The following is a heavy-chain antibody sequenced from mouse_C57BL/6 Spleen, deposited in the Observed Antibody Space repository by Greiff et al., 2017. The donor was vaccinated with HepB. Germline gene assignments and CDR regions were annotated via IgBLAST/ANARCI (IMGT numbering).Heavy chain of an antibody. D-gene: IGHD2-4*01. CDR2: IWSGGST. Sequence: QVQLQQSGPGLVQPSQSLSITCTVSGFSLTSYGVHWVRQSPGKGLEWLGVIWSGGSTDYNAAFISRLSISKDNSKSQVFFKMNSLQADDTAIYYCARNWGDYEAWLAYWGQGTLVTVSA. CDR3: ARNWGDYEAWLAY. V-gene: IGHV2-2*01. J-gene: IGHJ3*01. CDR1: GFSLTSYG.